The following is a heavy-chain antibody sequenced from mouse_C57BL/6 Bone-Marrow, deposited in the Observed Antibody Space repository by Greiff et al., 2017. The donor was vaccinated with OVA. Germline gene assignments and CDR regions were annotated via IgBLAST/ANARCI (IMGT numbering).Heavy chain of an antibody. CDR2: ISSGGDYI. CDR3: TRGPLTTGYFDY. Sequence: EVHLVESGEGLVKPGGSLKLSCAASGFTFSSYAMSWVRQTPEKRLEWVAYISSGGDYIYYADTVKGRFTISRDNARNTLYLQMSSLKSEDTAMYYCTRGPLTTGYFDYWGQGTTLTVSS. CDR1: GFTFSSYA. V-gene: IGHV5-9-1*02. J-gene: IGHJ2*01. D-gene: IGHD2-12*01.